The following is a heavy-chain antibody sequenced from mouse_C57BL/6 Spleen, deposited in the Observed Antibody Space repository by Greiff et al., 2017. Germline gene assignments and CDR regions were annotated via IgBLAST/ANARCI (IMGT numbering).Heavy chain of an antibody. V-gene: IGHV1-80*01. J-gene: IGHJ2*01. CDR3: ARCGYYGSSPYFDY. D-gene: IGHD1-1*01. CDR1: GYAFSSYW. Sequence: LQQSGASVKISCKASGYAFSSYWMNWVKQRPGKGLEWIGQIYPGDGDTNYNGKFKGKATLTADKSSSTAYMQLSSLTSEDSAVYFCARCGYYGSSPYFDYWGQGTTLTVSS. CDR2: IYPGDGDT.